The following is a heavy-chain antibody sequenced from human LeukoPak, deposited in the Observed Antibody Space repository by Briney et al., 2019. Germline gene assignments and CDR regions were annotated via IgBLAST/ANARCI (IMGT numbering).Heavy chain of an antibody. D-gene: IGHD5-18*01. CDR2: INHSGST. J-gene: IGHJ4*02. CDR3: ARWGTWIQLWSTDY. CDR1: GGSFSGYY. Sequence: NPSETLSLTCAVYGGSFSGYYWSWIRQPPGKGLEWIGEINHSGSTNYSPSLKSRVTISVDTSNNHFSLKLSPVTAADTAVYYCARWGTWIQLWSTDYWGQGTLVTVSS. V-gene: IGHV4-34*01.